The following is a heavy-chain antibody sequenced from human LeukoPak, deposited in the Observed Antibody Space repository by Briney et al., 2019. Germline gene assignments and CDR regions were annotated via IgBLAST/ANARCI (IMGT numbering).Heavy chain of an antibody. Sequence: ASVKVSCKASGYTFTGCYMHWVRQAPGQGLEWMGWINPNSGGTNYAQKFQGRVTMTRDTSISTAYMELSRLRSDDTAVYYCARDLGIAVAFDYWGQGTLVTVSS. CDR3: ARDLGIAVAFDY. CDR1: GYTFTGCY. CDR2: INPNSGGT. J-gene: IGHJ4*02. V-gene: IGHV1-2*02. D-gene: IGHD6-19*01.